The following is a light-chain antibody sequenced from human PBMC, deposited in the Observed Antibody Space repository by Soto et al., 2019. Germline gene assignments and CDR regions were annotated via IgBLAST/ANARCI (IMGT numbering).Light chain of an antibody. Sequence: AIQMTQSPSSLSASVGDRVTITCRASQGIRNDLGWYQQKPGKAPKLLMYAASSLQSGVPSRFSGSGSGTDFTLTISSLQPEDFAPYYCLQDYNYPLTFGGRTKVEIK. V-gene: IGKV1-6*01. CDR2: AAS. J-gene: IGKJ4*01. CDR1: QGIRND. CDR3: LQDYNYPLT.